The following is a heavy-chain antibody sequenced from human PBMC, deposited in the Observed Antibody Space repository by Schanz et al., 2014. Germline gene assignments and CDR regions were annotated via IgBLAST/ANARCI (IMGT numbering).Heavy chain of an antibody. CDR3: ARNKYTSGWYYFDY. D-gene: IGHD6-19*01. J-gene: IGHJ4*02. CDR2: FYNPGST. V-gene: IGHV4-59*08. Sequence: QVQLQESGPGLVKPSETLSLTCTVSGDSVNSNYWNWIRQSPGRGLEWIGHFYNPGSTNYNPSLKTRPTISKNPPTTQASLKLPSVTAADTAVYFCARNKYTSGWYYFDYWGQGVLVTVSS. CDR1: GDSVNSNY.